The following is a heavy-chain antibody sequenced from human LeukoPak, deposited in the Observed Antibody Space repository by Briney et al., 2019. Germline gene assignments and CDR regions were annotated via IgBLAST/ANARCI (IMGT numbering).Heavy chain of an antibody. J-gene: IGHJ3*02. D-gene: IGHD3-3*01. CDR2: IYYSGST. CDR3: ARVGWLEGAFDI. CDR1: GGSISSYY. V-gene: IGHV4-59*01. Sequence: SETLSLTCTVSGGSISSYYWSWLRQPPGKGLEWIGYIYYSGSTNYNPSLKSRVTISLDTSKNQFSLKLSSVTAADTAVYYCARVGWLEGAFDIWGQGTMVTVSS.